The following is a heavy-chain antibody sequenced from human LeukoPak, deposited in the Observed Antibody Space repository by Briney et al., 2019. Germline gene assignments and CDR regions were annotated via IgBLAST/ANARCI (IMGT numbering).Heavy chain of an antibody. CDR3: ARVVKLLWFGESNNWFDP. Sequence: ASVKVSCKASGYTFTSYGISWVRQAPGQGLEWMGWISAYNGNTNYAQKLQGRVTMTTDTSTSTAYMELRSLRSDDTAVYYCARVVKLLWFGESNNWFDPWGQGTLVTVSS. V-gene: IGHV1-18*01. CDR2: ISAYNGNT. J-gene: IGHJ5*02. CDR1: GYTFTSYG. D-gene: IGHD3-10*01.